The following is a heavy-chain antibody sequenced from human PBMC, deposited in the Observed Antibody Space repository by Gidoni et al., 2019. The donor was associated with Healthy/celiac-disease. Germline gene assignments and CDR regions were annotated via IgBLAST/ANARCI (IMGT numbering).Heavy chain of an antibody. CDR1: GFTFSSYS. V-gene: IGHV3-48*01. Sequence: EVQLVESGGGLVQPGGALRLSCAASGFTFSSYSMNWVRQAQGRGLEWVASMSSSSSTIYYADSVKGRFTISRDNAKNVLYLQINSLRSEDTAVYYCSSIISVAEHYWGQGTLVTVSS. D-gene: IGHD6-19*01. J-gene: IGHJ4*02. CDR2: MSSSSSTI. CDR3: SSIISVAEHY.